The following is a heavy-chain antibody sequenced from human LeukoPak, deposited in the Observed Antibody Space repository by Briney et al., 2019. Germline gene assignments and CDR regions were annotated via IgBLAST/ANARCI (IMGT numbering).Heavy chain of an antibody. D-gene: IGHD2-15*01. CDR2: ISSSGSTI. J-gene: IGHJ3*02. CDR1: GFTFSDYY. Sequence: GGSLRLSCAASGFTFSDYYMSWIRQAPGKGLEWLSYISSSGSTIYYADSVKGRFTISRDNAKNSLYLQMNSLRSDDTAVYYCALVVAAPDAFDIWGQGTMVTVSS. CDR3: ALVVAAPDAFDI. V-gene: IGHV3-11*01.